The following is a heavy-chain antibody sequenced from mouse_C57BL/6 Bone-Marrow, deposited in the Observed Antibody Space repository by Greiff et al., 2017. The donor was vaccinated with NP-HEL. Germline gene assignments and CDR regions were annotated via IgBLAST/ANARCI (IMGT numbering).Heavy chain of an antibody. J-gene: IGHJ1*03. V-gene: IGHV1-64*01. CDR1: GYTFTSYW. CDR3: ARVITTVGWYFDV. Sequence: QVQLQQPGAELVKPGASVKLSCKASGYTFTSYWMHWVKQRPGQGLEWIGMIHPNSGSTNYNEKFKSKATLTVDKSSSTAYMQLSSLTSEDSAVXYCARVITTVGWYFDVWGTGTTVTVSS. CDR2: IHPNSGST. D-gene: IGHD1-1*01.